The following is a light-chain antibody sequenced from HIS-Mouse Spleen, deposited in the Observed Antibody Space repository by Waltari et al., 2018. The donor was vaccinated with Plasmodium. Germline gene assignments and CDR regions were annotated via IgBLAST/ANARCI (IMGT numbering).Light chain of an antibody. Sequence: SYELTQPPSVSVSPGQTARITCPGDELPKKYAYWYQQKSGQAPVLVIYEDSKRPTGIPERFSGSSSGTMATLTISGAQVEDEADYYCYSTDSSGNHRVFGGGTKLTVL. CDR3: YSTDSSGNHRV. V-gene: IGLV3-10*01. CDR2: EDS. J-gene: IGLJ3*02. CDR1: ELPKKY.